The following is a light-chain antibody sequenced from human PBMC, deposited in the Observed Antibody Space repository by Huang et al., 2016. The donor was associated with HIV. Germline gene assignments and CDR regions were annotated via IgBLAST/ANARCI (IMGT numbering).Light chain of an antibody. V-gene: IGKV3-20*01. CDR2: GAS. Sequence: PGERATLSCRASQSITNNYLAWYQQKPGQAPRLLVYGASSTATGIPDRLTGSGSGTDFTLTISRLEPEDFAVYYCQQYRGSTRTFGQGTKVEIK. CDR3: QQYRGSTRT. J-gene: IGKJ1*01. CDR1: QSITNNY.